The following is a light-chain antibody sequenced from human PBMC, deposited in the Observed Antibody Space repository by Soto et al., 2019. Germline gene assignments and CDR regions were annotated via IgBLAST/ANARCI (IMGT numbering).Light chain of an antibody. CDR3: NSYTTTTTYVI. V-gene: IGLV2-14*01. Sequence: QSALTQPASVSGSPGQSITISCTGTSSDVGGYNYVSWYQQHPGKAPKLMIYDVSNRPSGVSNRFSGSKSGNTASLTISGLQAEDEADYYCNSYTTTTTYVIFGGGTKRTVL. CDR1: SSDVGGYNY. CDR2: DVS. J-gene: IGLJ2*01.